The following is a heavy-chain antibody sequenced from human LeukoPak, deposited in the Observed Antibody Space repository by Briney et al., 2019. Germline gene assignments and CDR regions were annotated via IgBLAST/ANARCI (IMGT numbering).Heavy chain of an antibody. CDR1: GGSISSYY. Sequence: SETLSLTCTVSGGSISSYYWSWIRQPPGKGLEWIGYIYYSGSTNYNPSLKSRVTISVDTSKNQFSLKLSSVTAADTAVYYCARRPYSYGFLDYWGQGTLVTVSS. CDR3: ARRPYSYGFLDY. CDR2: IYYSGST. V-gene: IGHV4-59*01. J-gene: IGHJ4*02. D-gene: IGHD5-18*01.